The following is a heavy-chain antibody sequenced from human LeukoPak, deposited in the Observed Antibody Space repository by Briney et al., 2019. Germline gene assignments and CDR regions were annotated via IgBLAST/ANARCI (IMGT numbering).Heavy chain of an antibody. CDR1: GYTFTSYY. CDR2: INPSGGST. V-gene: IGHV1-46*01. J-gene: IGHJ6*02. CDR3: ARDPYCSGGSCDRDDYYYGMDV. Sequence: ASVKVSCKASGYTFTSYYMHWVRQAPGQGLEWMGIINPSGGSTSYAQKFQGRVTMTRDTSTSTVYMELSSLRSEDTAVYYCARDPYCSGGSCDRDDYYYGMDVWGQGTTVTVSS. D-gene: IGHD2-15*01.